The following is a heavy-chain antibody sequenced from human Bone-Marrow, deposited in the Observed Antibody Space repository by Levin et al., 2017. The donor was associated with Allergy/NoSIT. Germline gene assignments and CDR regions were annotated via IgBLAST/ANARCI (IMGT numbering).Heavy chain of an antibody. D-gene: IGHD3-3*01. CDR3: AKDLGYSLPGEWLSINYYYYYGMDV. Sequence: GGSLRLSCAASGFTFSSYGMHWVRQAPGKGLEWVAVISYDGSNKYYADSVKGRFTISRDNSKNTLYLQMNSLRAEDTAVYYCAKDLGYSLPGEWLSINYYYYYGMDVWGQGTTVTVSS. J-gene: IGHJ6*02. CDR2: ISYDGSNK. CDR1: GFTFSSYG. V-gene: IGHV3-30*18.